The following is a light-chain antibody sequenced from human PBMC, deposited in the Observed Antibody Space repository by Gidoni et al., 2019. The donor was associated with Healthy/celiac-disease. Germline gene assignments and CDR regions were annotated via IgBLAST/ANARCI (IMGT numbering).Light chain of an antibody. Sequence: DIQMTQSPSSLSASVGDRVTITCRASQSISSYLNWYQQKPGKAPKLLIYAASSLQSGVPSRFSGSGSGTDFTLTISSLQPEDFATYYCQHLWTFGQGTKVEIK. V-gene: IGKV1-39*01. CDR1: QSISSY. CDR3: QHLWT. CDR2: AAS. J-gene: IGKJ1*01.